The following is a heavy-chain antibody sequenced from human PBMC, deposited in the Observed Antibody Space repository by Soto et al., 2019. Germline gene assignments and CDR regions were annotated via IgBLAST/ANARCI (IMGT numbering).Heavy chain of an antibody. CDR1: GFTFSSYA. Sequence: GGSLRLSCAASGFTFSSYAMSWVRQAPGKGLEWVSAISGSGGSTYYADSVKGRFTISRDNSKNTLYLQMNSLRAEDTAVYYCARKDGRYSSSIFDYWGQGTLVTVSS. V-gene: IGHV3-23*01. CDR3: ARKDGRYSSSIFDY. CDR2: ISGSGGST. J-gene: IGHJ4*02. D-gene: IGHD6-13*01.